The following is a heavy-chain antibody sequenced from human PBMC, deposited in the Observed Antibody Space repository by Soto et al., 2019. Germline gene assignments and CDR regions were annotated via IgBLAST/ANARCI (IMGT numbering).Heavy chain of an antibody. J-gene: IGHJ4*02. Sequence: VQLVESGGGLVQPGGSLRLSCAASGFTFSDYYMSWIRQAPGKGLEWVSYISSSGSTIYYADSVKGRFTISRDNAENSLYRQMTSLRAEATAVYYCARGSAIVVVVAAGTSGFDYWGQGTLVTVSS. CDR3: ARGSAIVVVVAAGTSGFDY. CDR2: ISSSGSTI. V-gene: IGHV3-11*01. D-gene: IGHD2-15*01. CDR1: GFTFSDYY.